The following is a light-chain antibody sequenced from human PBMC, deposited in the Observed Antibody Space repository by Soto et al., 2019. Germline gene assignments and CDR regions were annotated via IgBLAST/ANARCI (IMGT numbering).Light chain of an antibody. Sequence: DIVMTQSPASLAVSLGERATINCKSSQSVLYTSNNKNYLDWYQQKPGQPPKLLIYWASTRESGVPDRFSGSGSGTDFALTISSLQAEDVAMYYCQQDYTTPYTFGQGAKLEIK. V-gene: IGKV4-1*01. CDR3: QQDYTTPYT. CDR2: WAS. J-gene: IGKJ2*01. CDR1: QSVLYTSNNKNY.